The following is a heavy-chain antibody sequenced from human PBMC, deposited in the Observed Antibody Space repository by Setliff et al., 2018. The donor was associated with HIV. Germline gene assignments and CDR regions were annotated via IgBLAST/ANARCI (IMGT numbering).Heavy chain of an antibody. V-gene: IGHV1-46*01. CDR1: GYTFTSYY. Sequence: ASVKVSCKASGYTFTSYYIHWVRQAPGQGLEWMGVIHPSGGSTSYAQSSQDRVTMTRDTSTSTVYMELSSLRSEDTAVYYCARVRYCSGGSCYGGEYWFDPWGQGTLVTSPQ. D-gene: IGHD2-15*01. CDR3: ARVRYCSGGSCYGGEYWFDP. CDR2: IHPSGGST. J-gene: IGHJ5*02.